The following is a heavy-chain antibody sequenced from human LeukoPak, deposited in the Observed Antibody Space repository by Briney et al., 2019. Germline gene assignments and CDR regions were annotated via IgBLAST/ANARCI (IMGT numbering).Heavy chain of an antibody. V-gene: IGHV3-23*01. Sequence: GGSLRLSCAASGFTFSSYGMTWIRQAPGKGLEWVSAISSSGGSTYYADSVKGRFTISRDNSKNTLYLQMNSLRAEDTAVYYCARDGYTFFDYWGQGTLVTVSS. J-gene: IGHJ4*02. CDR3: ARDGYTFFDY. CDR1: GFTFSSYG. D-gene: IGHD5-12*01. CDR2: ISSSGGST.